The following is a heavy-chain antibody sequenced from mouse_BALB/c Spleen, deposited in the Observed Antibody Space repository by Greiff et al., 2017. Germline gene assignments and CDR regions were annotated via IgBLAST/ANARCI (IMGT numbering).Heavy chain of an antibody. CDR3: ARGAYGSPWFAY. V-gene: IGHV5-12-2*01. CDR1: GFTFSSYT. J-gene: IGHJ3*01. Sequence: VQLKESGGGLVQPGGSLKLSCAASGFTFSSYTMSWVRQTPEKRLEWVAYISNGGGSTYYPDTVKGRFTISRDNAKNTLYLQMSSLKSEDTAMYYCARGAYGSPWFAYWGQGTLVTVSA. D-gene: IGHD1-1*01. CDR2: ISNGGGST.